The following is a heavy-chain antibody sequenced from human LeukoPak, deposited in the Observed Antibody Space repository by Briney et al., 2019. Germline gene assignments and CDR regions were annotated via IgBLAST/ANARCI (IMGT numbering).Heavy chain of an antibody. CDR1: GFTLRNYA. J-gene: IGHJ3*02. Sequence: TGGSLRLSCAASGFTLRNYAMTWVRQAPGKGLEWVSGISGSGTNTYYADSVKGRFTISRDNAKNTLYLQMNSLRAEDTAVYCCAKAIVMVISSNAFDIWGQGTMVTVSS. D-gene: IGHD3-22*01. CDR3: AKAIVMVISSNAFDI. CDR2: ISGSGTNT. V-gene: IGHV3-23*01.